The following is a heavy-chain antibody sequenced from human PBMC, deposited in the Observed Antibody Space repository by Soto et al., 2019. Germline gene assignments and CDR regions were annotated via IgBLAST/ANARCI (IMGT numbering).Heavy chain of an antibody. Sequence: QITLKESGPTLVKPTQTLTLTCTFSGFSLSTSGVGVGWIRQPPGKALEWLALIYWDNDKRYSPSLKSRLTIIKDTSTNQVVLTMTYMNPVDTATYYFAHRLSTGSGLPDYWGQGALVTFSS. CDR2: IYWDNDK. V-gene: IGHV2-5*02. CDR3: AHRLSTGSGLPDY. CDR1: GFSLSTSGVG. D-gene: IGHD2-8*02. J-gene: IGHJ4*02.